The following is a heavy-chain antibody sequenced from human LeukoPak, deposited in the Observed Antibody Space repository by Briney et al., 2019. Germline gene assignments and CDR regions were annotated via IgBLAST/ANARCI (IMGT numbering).Heavy chain of an antibody. CDR3: ARRLTQNDCFDP. CDR1: GDSVSSNSVT. J-gene: IGHJ5*02. V-gene: IGHV6-1*01. CDR2: TYYRSTWYN. Sequence: SQTLSLTCAISGDSVSSNSVTWNWIRQSPSRGLEWLGRTYYRSTWYNDYAVSVRGRITVNPDTSKNQFSLHLNSVTPEDTAVYYSARRLTQNDCFDPWGQGILVTVSS. D-gene: IGHD1-1*01.